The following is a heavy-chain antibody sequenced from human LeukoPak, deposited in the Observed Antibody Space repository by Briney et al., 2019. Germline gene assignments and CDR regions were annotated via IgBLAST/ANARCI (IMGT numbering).Heavy chain of an antibody. CDR3: ARDNYSGSRYFDH. Sequence: GGSLRLSCAASGFTFSSYWMHWVRHAPGKGLVWVSRINSDGSSTSYADSVKGRFTISRDNAKNTLYLQMNSLRAEDTAVYYCARDNYSGSRYFDHWGQGTLVTVSS. CDR1: GFTFSSYW. V-gene: IGHV3-74*01. J-gene: IGHJ4*02. D-gene: IGHD1-26*01. CDR2: INSDGSST.